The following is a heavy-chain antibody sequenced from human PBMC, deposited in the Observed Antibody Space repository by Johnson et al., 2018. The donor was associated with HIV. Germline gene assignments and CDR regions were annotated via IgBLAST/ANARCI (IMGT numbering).Heavy chain of an antibody. CDR3: ARGMYYNFWSGYGIRWDAFDI. CDR1: GFTFSRYD. V-gene: IGHV3-30*12. CDR2: ISYDGSNK. D-gene: IGHD3-3*01. Sequence: QVQLVESGGGVVQPGRYLRLSCAASGFTFSRYDMHWVRQAPGKGLEWVAVISYDGSNKYYADSVKGRFTISRDNSKNTLYLQMNSLSAGDTAVYYCARGMYYNFWSGYGIRWDAFDIWGQGTMVTVSS. J-gene: IGHJ3*02.